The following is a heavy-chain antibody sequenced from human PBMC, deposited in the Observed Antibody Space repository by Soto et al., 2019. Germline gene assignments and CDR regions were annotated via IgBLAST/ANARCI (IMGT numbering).Heavy chain of an antibody. CDR3: ARGCKEELRFLEWSWSTYYYYYMDV. CDR1: GGSFSGYY. Sequence: SETLSLTCAVYGGSFSGYYWSWIRQAPGQGLEWIGEINHSGSTNYNPSLKSRVTISVDTSKNQFSLKLSSVTAADTAVYYCARGCKEELRFLEWSWSTYYYYYMDVWGKGTTVTVSS. V-gene: IGHV4-34*01. CDR2: INHSGST. D-gene: IGHD3-3*01. J-gene: IGHJ6*03.